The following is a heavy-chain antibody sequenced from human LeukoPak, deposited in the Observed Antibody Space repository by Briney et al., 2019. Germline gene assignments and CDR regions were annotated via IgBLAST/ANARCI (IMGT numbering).Heavy chain of an antibody. CDR1: GGSISSGGYS. Sequence: PSEPLSLTCAVSGGSISSGGYSWSWIRQPPGKGLEWIGYIYHSGSTYYNPSLKSRVTISVDRSKNQFSLKLSSVTAADTAVYYCARGITMVRGVDFNWFDPWGQGTLVTVSS. D-gene: IGHD3-10*01. CDR3: ARGITMVRGVDFNWFDP. J-gene: IGHJ5*02. V-gene: IGHV4-30-2*01. CDR2: IYHSGST.